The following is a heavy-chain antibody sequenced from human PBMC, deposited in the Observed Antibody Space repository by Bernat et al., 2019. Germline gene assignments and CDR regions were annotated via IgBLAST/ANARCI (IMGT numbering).Heavy chain of an antibody. CDR1: GGSFSGYY. V-gene: IGHV4-34*01. CDR2: INHRGST. CDR3: ARGLAGRDY. Sequence: QVQLQQWGAGLLKPSETLSLTCAVYGGSFSGYYWSWIRQPPGKGLEWIGEINHRGSTNYNPSLKSRVTISVYTSKHQFSLKLSSVTAADTAVYYCARGLAGRDYWGQGTLVTVSS. J-gene: IGHJ4*02.